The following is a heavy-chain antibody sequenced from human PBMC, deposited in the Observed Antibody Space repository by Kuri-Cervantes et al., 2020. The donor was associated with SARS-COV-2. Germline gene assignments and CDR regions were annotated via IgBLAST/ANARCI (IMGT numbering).Heavy chain of an antibody. D-gene: IGHD3-22*01. CDR3: ASYYYDSSDYRESDY. V-gene: IGHV1-69*13. CDR2: IIPIFGTT. J-gene: IGHJ4*02. Sequence: SVKVSCKASGGTFRSYAISWVRQTPGQGLEWMGGIIPIFGTTNYTQKFQGRVTITADESTSIVYMELSSLRSEDTAIYYCASYYYDSSDYRESDYWGQGTLVTGSS. CDR1: GGTFRSYA.